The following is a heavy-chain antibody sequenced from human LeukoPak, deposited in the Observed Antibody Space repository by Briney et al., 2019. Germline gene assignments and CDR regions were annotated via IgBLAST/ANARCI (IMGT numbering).Heavy chain of an antibody. CDR2: IYTSGST. CDR3: ARDRPYYYGSGSPKGWFDP. Sequence: SETLSLTCTVSGGSISSYYWSWIRQPAGKGLEWIGRIYTSGSTNYNPSLKSRVTMSVDTSKDQISLKLSSVTAADTAVYYCARDRPYYYGSGSPKGWFDPWGQGTLVTVSS. D-gene: IGHD3-10*01. J-gene: IGHJ5*02. CDR1: GGSISSYY. V-gene: IGHV4-4*07.